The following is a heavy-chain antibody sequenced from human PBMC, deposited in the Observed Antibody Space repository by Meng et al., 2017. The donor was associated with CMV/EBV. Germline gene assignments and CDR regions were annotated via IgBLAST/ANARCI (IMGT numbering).Heavy chain of an antibody. Sequence: TASGYSFTNPWIGWVRQMPGKGLQWMGIIYPGDSDTRYSPSFQGQVTISADKSISTAYLQWSSLKASDTAIYYCARQSGSGSYCYDYWGPGTLVTVSS. CDR1: GYSFTNPW. CDR3: ARQSGSGSYCYDY. D-gene: IGHD3-10*01. CDR2: IYPGDSDT. J-gene: IGHJ4*02. V-gene: IGHV5-51*01.